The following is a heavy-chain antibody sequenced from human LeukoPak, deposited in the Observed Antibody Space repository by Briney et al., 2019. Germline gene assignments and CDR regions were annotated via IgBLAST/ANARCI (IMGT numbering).Heavy chain of an antibody. CDR1: GYTFTSYG. V-gene: IGHV1-18*01. Sequence: ASVKVSCKASGYTFTSYGISWVRQAPGQGLEWMGWISAYNGNTNYAQKLQGRVTMTTDTSTSTAYMELRSLRSEDTAVYYCATLTSGIAVADTTDYWGQGTLVTVSS. CDR2: ISAYNGNT. J-gene: IGHJ4*02. D-gene: IGHD6-19*01. CDR3: ATLTSGIAVADTTDY.